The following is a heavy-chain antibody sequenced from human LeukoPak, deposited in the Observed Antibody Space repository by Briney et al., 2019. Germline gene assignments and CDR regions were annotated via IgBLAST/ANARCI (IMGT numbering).Heavy chain of an antibody. V-gene: IGHV4-34*01. CDR1: GGSFSGYY. J-gene: IGHJ5*02. CDR2: INHSGST. CDR3: AREYGSAMNP. D-gene: IGHD3-10*01. Sequence: PSETLSLTCAVYGGSFSGYYWSWIRQPPGKGLEWIGEINHSGSTNYNPSLRSRVTISVHTSKRQFSLKLSSVTAADTAVYYCAREYGSAMNPWGQGNLVTVSS.